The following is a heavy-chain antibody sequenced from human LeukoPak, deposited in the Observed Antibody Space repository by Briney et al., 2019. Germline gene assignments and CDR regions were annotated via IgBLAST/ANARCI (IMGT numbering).Heavy chain of an antibody. CDR2: IYNSVTT. D-gene: IGHD1-1*01. V-gene: IGHV4-59*01. CDR3: ARWNEGLDY. J-gene: IGHJ4*02. CDR1: GGSLIDYY. Sequence: PSETLSLTCIVSGGSLIDYYWSWMRQPPGKGLEWVGYIYNSVTTDYNPSLKSRVTISLDTSKNQFSLKVFSVTAADTAVYYCARWNEGLDYWGQGALVTVSS.